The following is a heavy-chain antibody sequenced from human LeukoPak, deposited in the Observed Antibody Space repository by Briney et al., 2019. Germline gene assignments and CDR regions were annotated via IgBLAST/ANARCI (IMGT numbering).Heavy chain of an antibody. CDR2: ISYDENTK. CDR1: GFTFSTNG. Sequence: GGSLRLSCAASGFTFSTNGMHWVRQAPGKGLEWVAVISYDENTKYYADSVKGRFTISRDNAKNSLYLQMNSLRAEDTAVYYCARDCGGGSCYGPYDAFDIWGQGTMVTVSS. V-gene: IGHV3-30*03. D-gene: IGHD2-15*01. J-gene: IGHJ3*02. CDR3: ARDCGGGSCYGPYDAFDI.